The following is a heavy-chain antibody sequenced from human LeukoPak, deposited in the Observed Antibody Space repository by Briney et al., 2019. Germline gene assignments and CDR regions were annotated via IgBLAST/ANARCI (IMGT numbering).Heavy chain of an antibody. CDR2: ITPNSGGT. D-gene: IGHD3-22*01. Sequence: ASVKVSCKASGYTFTGQYLHWVRQAPGQGLEWMGWITPNSGGTNYAQKFQGRVTMTRDTSISTAYMELSRLRSDDTAVYYCARVVYDSSGYYYFHFDYWGQGTLVTVSS. CDR1: GYTFTGQY. CDR3: ARVVYDSSGYYYFHFDY. V-gene: IGHV1-2*02. J-gene: IGHJ4*02.